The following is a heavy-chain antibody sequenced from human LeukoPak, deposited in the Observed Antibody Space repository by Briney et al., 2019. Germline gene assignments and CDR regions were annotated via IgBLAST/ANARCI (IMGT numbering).Heavy chain of an antibody. D-gene: IGHD5-12*01. CDR1: GGSFSGYY. V-gene: IGHV4-34*01. J-gene: IGHJ4*02. CDR2: INHSGST. Sequence: SETPSLTCAVYGGSFSGYYWSWIRQPPGKGLEWIGEINHSGSTNYNPSLKSRVTISVDTSKNQFSLKLSSVTAADTAVYYCARIGLYSGYPIDYWGQGTLVTVSS. CDR3: ARIGLYSGYPIDY.